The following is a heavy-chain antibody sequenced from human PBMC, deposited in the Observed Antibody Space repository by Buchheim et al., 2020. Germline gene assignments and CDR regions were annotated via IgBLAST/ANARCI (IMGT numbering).Heavy chain of an antibody. D-gene: IGHD6-13*01. V-gene: IGHV3-30*02. J-gene: IGHJ4*02. Sequence: QVQLVESGGGVVQPGRSLRLSCAASGFTFSSYGMHWVRQAPGKGLEWVAFIRYDGSNKYYADSVKGRFIIYRDNSKNTLYLQMNSLRAEDTAVYYCAKDRSIAAAGRVIFDYWGQGTL. CDR1: GFTFSSYG. CDR3: AKDRSIAAAGRVIFDY. CDR2: IRYDGSNK.